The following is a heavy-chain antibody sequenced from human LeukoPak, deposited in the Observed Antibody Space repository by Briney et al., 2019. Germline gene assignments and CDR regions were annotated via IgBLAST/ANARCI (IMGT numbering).Heavy chain of an antibody. CDR2: IYYSGST. Sequence: SETLSLTCAASVGSISSDNWSWVRQPPGRGLEWMGYIYYSGSTNYNPSLKSRVTISVDTSKNQFSLKLSSVTAADTAVYYCARANSSGWYDYFDYWGQGTLVTVSS. CDR1: VGSISSDN. V-gene: IGHV4-59*01. J-gene: IGHJ4*02. CDR3: ARANSSGWYDYFDY. D-gene: IGHD6-19*01.